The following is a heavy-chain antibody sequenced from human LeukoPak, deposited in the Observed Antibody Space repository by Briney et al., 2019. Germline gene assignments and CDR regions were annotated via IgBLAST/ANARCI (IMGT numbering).Heavy chain of an antibody. CDR1: GFTFSSYA. CDR3: ARDPGYYYDSSGYYYPSFDY. J-gene: IGHJ4*02. Sequence: GGSLRLSCAASGFTFSSYAMHWVRQAPSKGLEWVAVISYDGSNKYYADSVKGRFTISRDNSKNTLYLQMNSLRAEDTAVYYCARDPGYYYDSSGYYYPSFDYWGQGTLVTVSS. D-gene: IGHD3-22*01. CDR2: ISYDGSNK. V-gene: IGHV3-30*04.